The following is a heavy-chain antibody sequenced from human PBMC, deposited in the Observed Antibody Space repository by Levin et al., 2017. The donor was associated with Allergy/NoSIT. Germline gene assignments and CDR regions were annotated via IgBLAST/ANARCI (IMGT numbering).Heavy chain of an antibody. CDR3: ARLRGAYMSTVFWYFDL. CDR1: GYSFTNYW. Sequence: GESLKISCKGSGYSFTNYWIGWVRQMPGKGLEWMGIIYPGDSDTTYSPSFQGQVTISVDKSISTAYLQPTSLKASDTAIYYCARLRGAYMSTVFWYFDLWGRGTLVTVSS. D-gene: IGHD4-11*01. CDR2: IYPGDSDT. J-gene: IGHJ2*01. V-gene: IGHV5-51*01.